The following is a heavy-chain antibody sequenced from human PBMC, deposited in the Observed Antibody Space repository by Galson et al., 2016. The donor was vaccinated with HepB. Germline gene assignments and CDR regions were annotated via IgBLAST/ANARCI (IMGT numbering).Heavy chain of an antibody. Sequence: SVKVSCKASGYTFTSYYMHWVRQAPGQGLEWMGIIHPSGGSPRYAHKFQGRVTMTRDTSTSTVYTELSSLRSEDTAVYYCARDRHYYGSGSYPSRYFDYWGQGTLVTVSS. V-gene: IGHV1-46*01. D-gene: IGHD3-10*01. CDR3: ARDRHYYGSGSYPSRYFDY. CDR2: IHPSGGSP. J-gene: IGHJ4*02. CDR1: GYTFTSYY.